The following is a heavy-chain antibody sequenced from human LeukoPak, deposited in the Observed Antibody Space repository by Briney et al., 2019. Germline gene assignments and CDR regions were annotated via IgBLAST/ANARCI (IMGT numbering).Heavy chain of an antibody. Sequence: GGSLRLSCAASGFTFSTYWMSWVRQAPGKGLEWVANIKQDGSEKYYVDPVKGRFTISRDNAKSSVYLQMNSLRGEDAAVYYCARLRRSSVWAFDYWGEETLVTVSS. D-gene: IGHD6-19*01. CDR1: GFTFSTYW. CDR2: IKQDGSEK. CDR3: ARLRRSSVWAFDY. V-gene: IGHV3-7*01. J-gene: IGHJ4*02.